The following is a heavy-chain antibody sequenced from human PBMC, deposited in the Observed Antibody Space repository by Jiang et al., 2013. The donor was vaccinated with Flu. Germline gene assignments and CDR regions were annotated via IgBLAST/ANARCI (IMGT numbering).Heavy chain of an antibody. Sequence: SQTLSLTCAISGDSVSSNIAAWNWIRQSPSGGLEWLGRSYFRSQWYSDYAESVKGRITIKTDTSKNQFSLQMNSVTPDDTAVYYCARAALVGSSMVRIDSWGQGTLVTVSS. CDR1: GDSVSSNIAA. CDR3: ARAALVGSSMVRIDS. D-gene: IGHD4/OR15-4a*01. CDR2: SYFRSQWYS. J-gene: IGHJ4*02. V-gene: IGHV6-1*01.